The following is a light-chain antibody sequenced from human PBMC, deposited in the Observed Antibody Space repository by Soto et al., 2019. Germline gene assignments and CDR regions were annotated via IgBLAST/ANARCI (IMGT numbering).Light chain of an antibody. CDR1: QGIAPY. CDR2: ATS. CDR3: QKYNTAPLT. V-gene: IGKV1-27*01. J-gene: IGKJ4*01. Sequence: DVQMTQSPSSLSAFVGDRVTITCRASQGIAPYLAWFQQKPGKVPKLLIYATSTLQSGMPSRFSGSGSGTDFTLTISSLQPEDVATYYCQKYNTAPLTFGGGTKVEIK.